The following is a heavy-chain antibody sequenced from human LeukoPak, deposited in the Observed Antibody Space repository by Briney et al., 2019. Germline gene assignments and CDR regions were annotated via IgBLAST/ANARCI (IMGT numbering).Heavy chain of an antibody. J-gene: IGHJ4*02. CDR3: AREGRFGEFSK. D-gene: IGHD3-10*01. CDR2: ISYDGSNK. Sequence: PGGSLRLSCAASGFTFSSYAMHWVRQAPGKGLEWVAVISYDGSNKYYADSVKPRFTISRDNSKNTLYLQMNSLRAEDTAVYYCAREGRFGEFSKWGQGTLVTVSS. CDR1: GFTFSSYA. V-gene: IGHV3-30*04.